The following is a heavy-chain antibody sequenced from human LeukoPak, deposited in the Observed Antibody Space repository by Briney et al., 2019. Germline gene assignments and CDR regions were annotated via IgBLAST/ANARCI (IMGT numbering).Heavy chain of an antibody. Sequence: ASVKVSCKASGGTFSSYAISWVRQAPGQGLEWMGGIIPIFGTANYAQKFQGRVTITADKSTSTAYMELSSLRSEDTAVYYCARDEVPRGKYYYYYMDVWGKGTMVTVSS. J-gene: IGHJ6*03. CDR3: ARDEVPRGKYYYYYMDV. CDR1: GGTFSSYA. D-gene: IGHD3-10*01. V-gene: IGHV1-69*06. CDR2: IIPIFGTA.